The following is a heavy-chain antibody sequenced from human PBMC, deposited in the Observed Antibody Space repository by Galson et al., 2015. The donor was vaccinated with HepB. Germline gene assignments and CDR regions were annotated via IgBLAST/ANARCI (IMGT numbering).Heavy chain of an antibody. J-gene: IGHJ4*02. CDR2: ISGSGGST. CDR3: AAQGVFGSYCGGDCYPLPLDC. CDR1: GFTFSSYA. Sequence: SLRLSCAASGFTFSSYAMSWVRQAPGKGLEWVSAISGSGGSTYYADPVKGRFTISRDNSKNTLYLQMNSLRAEDTAVYYCAAQGVFGSYCGGDCYPLPLDCWGQGTLVTVSS. V-gene: IGHV3-23*01. D-gene: IGHD2-21*02.